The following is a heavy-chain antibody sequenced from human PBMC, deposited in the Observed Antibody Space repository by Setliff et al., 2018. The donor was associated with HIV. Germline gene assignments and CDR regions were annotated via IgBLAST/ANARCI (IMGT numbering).Heavy chain of an antibody. CDR1: GYSFTSYW. V-gene: IGHV5-51*01. J-gene: IGHJ4*02. CDR3: ARLSVVTATRIYYFDY. D-gene: IGHD2-21*02. CDR2: IYPGDSDT. Sequence: HGESLKISCKGSGYSFTSYWIGWVRQVPGKGLEWMGIIYPGDSDTRYSPSFQGQVTISADKSISTAYLQWSSLKASDTAMYYCARLSVVTATRIYYFDYWGQGTLVTVSS.